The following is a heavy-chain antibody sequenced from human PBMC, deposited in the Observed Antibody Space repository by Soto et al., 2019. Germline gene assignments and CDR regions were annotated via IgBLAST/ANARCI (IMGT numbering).Heavy chain of an antibody. Sequence: GGSLRLSCAASGFTFSSYGMHWVRQAPGKGLEWVAVIWYDGSNKYYAESVKGRFTISRDNSKNTLYLQLNSLKSEDTGVYYCVTVLPHANSWFDYWGQGTPVTVSS. J-gene: IGHJ4*02. CDR3: VTVLPHANSWFDY. CDR1: GFTFSSYG. CDR2: IWYDGSNK. V-gene: IGHV3-33*01. D-gene: IGHD2-2*01.